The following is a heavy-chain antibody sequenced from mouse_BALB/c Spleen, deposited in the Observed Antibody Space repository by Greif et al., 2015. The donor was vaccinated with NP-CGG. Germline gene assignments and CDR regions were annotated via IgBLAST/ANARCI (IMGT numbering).Heavy chain of an antibody. CDR1: GFTFSDYG. D-gene: IGHD1-1*01. CDR3: ARDYYGSSYWYFDV. Sequence: DVHLVESGGGLVQPGGSRKLSCAASGFTFSDYGMAWARQAPGKGPEWVAFISNLAYSIYYADTVTGRFTISRENAKNTLYLEMSSLRSEDTAMYYCARDYYGSSYWYFDVWGAGTTVTVSS. CDR2: ISNLAYSI. V-gene: IGHV5-15*02. J-gene: IGHJ1*01.